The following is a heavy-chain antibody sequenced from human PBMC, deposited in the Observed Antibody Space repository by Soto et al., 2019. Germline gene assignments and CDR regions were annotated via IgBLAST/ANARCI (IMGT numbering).Heavy chain of an antibody. CDR1: GLYIRSSNYH. CDR2: IYYSGST. V-gene: IGHV4-39*07. CDR3: ARGGYYGSGSYSIYYYYGMDV. D-gene: IGHD3-10*01. J-gene: IGHJ6*02. Sequence: PSETLSLTCPFSGLYIRSSNYHWDWIRKPPGKGLEWIGSIYYSGSTNYNPSLKSRVTISVDTSKNQFSLKLSSVTAADTAVYYCARGGYYGSGSYSIYYYYGMDVWGQGTTVTVSS.